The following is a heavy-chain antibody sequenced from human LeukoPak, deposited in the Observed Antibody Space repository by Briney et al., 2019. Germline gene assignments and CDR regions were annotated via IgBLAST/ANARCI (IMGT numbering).Heavy chain of an antibody. Sequence: ASVKVSCKASGYTFTSYDINWVRQATGQGLEWMGWMNPNSGNTGYAQKFQGRVTMTRNTSISTAYMELSSLRSEDTAVYYCARALPKGLVATTGPNWFDPWGQGTLVTVSS. CDR3: ARALPKGLVATTGPNWFDP. D-gene: IGHD5-12*01. CDR2: MNPNSGNT. CDR1: GYTFTSYD. V-gene: IGHV1-8*01. J-gene: IGHJ5*02.